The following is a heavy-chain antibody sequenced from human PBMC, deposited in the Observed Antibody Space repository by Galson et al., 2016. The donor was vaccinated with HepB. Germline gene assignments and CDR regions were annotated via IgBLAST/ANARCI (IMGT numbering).Heavy chain of an antibody. D-gene: IGHD2-21*02. J-gene: IGHJ5*02. CDR1: GYTFTSNS. CDR3: ARGLVCGGDCYRNWLGA. Sequence: SVKVSCKASGYTFTSNSIHWVRQAPGQRLESMGWINGGNGNTKYSQKFQDRVSITRDTAANTGYMELGSLRSEDTAVYYCARGLVCGGDCYRNWLGAWGQGTLVTVPS. CDR2: INGGNGNT. V-gene: IGHV1-3*01.